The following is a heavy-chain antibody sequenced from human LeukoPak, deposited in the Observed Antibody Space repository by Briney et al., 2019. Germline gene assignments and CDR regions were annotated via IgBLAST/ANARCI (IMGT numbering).Heavy chain of an antibody. V-gene: IGHV1-18*01. Sequence: GASVKVSCKASGYTFTSYGINWVRQAPGQGLEWMGWISAYNGNTNYAQNLRGRVTMTTDTFTSTAYMELRSLRSDDTAVYYCARDTAAAGLDYWGQGTLVTVSS. D-gene: IGHD6-13*01. CDR1: GYTFTSYG. CDR2: ISAYNGNT. J-gene: IGHJ4*02. CDR3: ARDTAAAGLDY.